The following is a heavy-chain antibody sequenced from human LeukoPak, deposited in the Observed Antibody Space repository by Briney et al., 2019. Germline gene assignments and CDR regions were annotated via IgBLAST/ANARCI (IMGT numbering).Heavy chain of an antibody. CDR1: GGTFSSYA. CDR3: AKALGYCSGGSCYPYYYYYMDV. Sequence: SVKVSCKASGGTFSSYAISWVRQAPGQGLEWMGGIIPIFGTANYAQKFQGRVTITADKSTSTAYMELSSLRAEDTALYYCAKALGYCSGGSCYPYYYYYMDVWGKGTTVTISS. J-gene: IGHJ6*03. V-gene: IGHV1-69*06. CDR2: IIPIFGTA. D-gene: IGHD2-15*01.